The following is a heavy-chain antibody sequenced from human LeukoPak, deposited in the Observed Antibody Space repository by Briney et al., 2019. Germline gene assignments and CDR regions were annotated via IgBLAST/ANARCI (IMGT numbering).Heavy chain of an antibody. Sequence: GGSLRLSCAASGFTFISYAMSWVRQAPGKGLEWVSAISASGGSTYYADSVKGRFTISRDISKNTAYLQMNSLRAEDTAVYYCATYYYGSGPEKWGQGTLVIVSS. CDR2: ISASGGST. CDR1: GFTFISYA. J-gene: IGHJ4*02. D-gene: IGHD3-10*01. V-gene: IGHV3-23*01. CDR3: ATYYYGSGPEK.